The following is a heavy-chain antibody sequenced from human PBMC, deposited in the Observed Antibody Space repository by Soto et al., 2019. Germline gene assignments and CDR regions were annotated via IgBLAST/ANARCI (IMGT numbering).Heavy chain of an antibody. D-gene: IGHD3-9*01. CDR1: GGSISSSSYY. CDR2: IYYSGST. CDR3: ASPVTIPRRGGNGTDV. Sequence: SETLSLTCTVSGGSISSSSYYWGWIRQPPGKGLEWIGSIYYSGSTYYNPSLKSRVTISVDTSKNQFSLKLSSVTAADTAVYYCASPVTIPRRGGNGTDVWGQGTMVTVSS. J-gene: IGHJ6*02. V-gene: IGHV4-39*01.